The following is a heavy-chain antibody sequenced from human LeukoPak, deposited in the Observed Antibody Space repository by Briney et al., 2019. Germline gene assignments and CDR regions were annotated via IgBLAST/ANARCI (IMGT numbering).Heavy chain of an antibody. D-gene: IGHD6-19*01. CDR3: ARDRAYSSGWHDAFDI. V-gene: IGHV4-39*07. CDR2: ISYTGSI. CDR1: GGSISSSSYY. J-gene: IGHJ3*02. Sequence: SETLSLTCTVSGGSISSSSYYWGWIRQPPGKGLEWIGSISYTGSIYYSPSLISRVTISVDTSKNQFSLKVNSVTAADAAVYFCARDRAYSSGWHDAFDIWGQGTLVTVSS.